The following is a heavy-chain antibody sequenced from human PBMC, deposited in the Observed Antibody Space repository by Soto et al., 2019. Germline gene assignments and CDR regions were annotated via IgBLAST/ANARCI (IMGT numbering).Heavy chain of an antibody. CDR2: ISAYNGNT. CDR3: ARDAAGGSGSYPGHSDY. D-gene: IGHD3-10*01. V-gene: IGHV1-18*04. CDR1: GYTFTSYG. J-gene: IGHJ4*02. Sequence: ASVKVSCKASGYTFTSYGISWVRQAPGQGLEWMGWISAYNGNTNYAQKLKGRVTMTTDTSTSTAYMELGSLRSDDTAVYYCARDAAGGSGSYPGHSDYRGQGTIVAVSS.